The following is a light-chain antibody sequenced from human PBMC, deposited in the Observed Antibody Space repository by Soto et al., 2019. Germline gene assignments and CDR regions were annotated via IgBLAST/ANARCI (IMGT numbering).Light chain of an antibody. CDR1: QSISSY. Sequence: DIHMTQYPSSLTASVGDRVTIPCRASQSISSYLNWYQQKPGKAPKLLIYAASSLQSGVPSRFSGSGSGTDFTLTISSLQPEDFATYYCQQSYSTPRTFGQGTKVAIK. V-gene: IGKV1-39*01. CDR2: AAS. CDR3: QQSYSTPRT. J-gene: IGKJ1*01.